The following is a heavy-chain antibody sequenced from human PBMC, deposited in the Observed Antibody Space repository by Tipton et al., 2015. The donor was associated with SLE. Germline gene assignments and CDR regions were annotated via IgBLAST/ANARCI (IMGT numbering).Heavy chain of an antibody. Sequence: SGFTFSSYGMHWVRQAPGKGLEWVAVIWYDGSNKYYADSVKGRFTISRDNSKNTLYLQMNSLRAEDTAVYYCARGLGIGDFDYWGQGTLVTVSS. V-gene: IGHV3-33*01. CDR3: ARGLGIGDFDY. CDR2: IWYDGSNK. J-gene: IGHJ4*02. CDR1: GFTFSSYG. D-gene: IGHD7-27*01.